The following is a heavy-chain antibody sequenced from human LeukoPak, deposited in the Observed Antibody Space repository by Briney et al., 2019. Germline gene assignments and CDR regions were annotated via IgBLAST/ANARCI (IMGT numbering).Heavy chain of an antibody. V-gene: IGHV4-38-2*02. CDR2: IYHSGST. D-gene: IGHD5-24*01. J-gene: IGHJ3*02. Sequence: TSETLSLTCTVSGYSISSGYYWGWIRQPPGKGLEWIGSIYHSGSTYYNPSLKSRVTISVDTSKNQFSLKLSSVTAADTAVYYCARGGDGYTHDAFDIWGQGTMVTVSS. CDR3: ARGGDGYTHDAFDI. CDR1: GYSISSGYY.